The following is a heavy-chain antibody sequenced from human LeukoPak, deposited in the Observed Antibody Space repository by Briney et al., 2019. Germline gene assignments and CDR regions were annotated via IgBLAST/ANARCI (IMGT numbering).Heavy chain of an antibody. CDR3: AKQGNSYGFDY. V-gene: IGHV3-33*06. Sequence: GGSLRLSCAASGFTFSNYGMHWVRQAPGKGLEWVAVIWYDGSNKHYGDSVKGRFTISRDNSKNTLYLQMNSLRAEDTAVYHCAKQGNSYGFDYWGQGTLVTVSS. CDR2: IWYDGSNK. CDR1: GFTFSNYG. J-gene: IGHJ4*02. D-gene: IGHD5-18*01.